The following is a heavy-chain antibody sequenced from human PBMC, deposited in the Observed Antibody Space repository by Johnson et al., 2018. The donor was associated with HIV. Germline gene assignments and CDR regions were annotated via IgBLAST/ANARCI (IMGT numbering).Heavy chain of an antibody. V-gene: IGHV3-11*01. D-gene: IGHD3-10*02. CDR1: GFTFTDYY. CDR3: ARNPLFSAFDI. CDR2: ISSTASTI. Sequence: QEQLVESGGGVVQPGGSLRLSCAASGFTFTDYYMSWLRQAPGKGLEWVSYISSTASTIYYADSVKGRFTISRDNAKNSLYLQMNSLRAEDTAVYYCARNPLFSAFDIWGQGTMVTVSS. J-gene: IGHJ3*02.